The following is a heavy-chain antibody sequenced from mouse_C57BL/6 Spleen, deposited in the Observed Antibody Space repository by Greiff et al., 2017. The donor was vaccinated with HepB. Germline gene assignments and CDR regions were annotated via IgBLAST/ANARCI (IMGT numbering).Heavy chain of an antibody. CDR3: ARRGHYYGSSPYAMDY. D-gene: IGHD1-1*01. Sequence: EVKLMESGGGLVKPGGSLKLSCAASGFTFSDYGMHWVRQAPEKGLEWVAYISSGCSTIYYADTVKGRFTISRDNAKNTLFLQMTSLSSEDTAMYYCARRGHYYGSSPYAMDYWGQGTSVTVSS. J-gene: IGHJ4*01. CDR2: ISSGCSTI. V-gene: IGHV5-17*01. CDR1: GFTFSDYG.